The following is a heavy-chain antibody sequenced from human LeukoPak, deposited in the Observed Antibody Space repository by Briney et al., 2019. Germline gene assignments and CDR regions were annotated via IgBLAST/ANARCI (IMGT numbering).Heavy chain of an antibody. J-gene: IGHJ3*01. Sequence: SETLSLTCTFSGDSFGVFYWSWIRQPPGKGLEWIGCIYNSGSTYYSPSLKSRVNISIDTSKTQFSLNLTSMSAADTAVYYCARAPYSLLTDSPASGFDVWGQGTLVAVSS. CDR2: IYNSGST. V-gene: IGHV4-59*01. D-gene: IGHD3-9*01. CDR3: ARAPYSLLTDSPASGFDV. CDR1: GDSFGVFY.